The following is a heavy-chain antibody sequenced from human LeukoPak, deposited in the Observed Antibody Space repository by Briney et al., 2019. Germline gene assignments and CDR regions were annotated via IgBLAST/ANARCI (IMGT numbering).Heavy chain of an antibody. CDR3: ARTRTALGGYYYYMDV. CDR2: MNPNSGNT. D-gene: IGHD2-21*02. CDR1: VYTFTSYD. V-gene: IGHV1-8*01. J-gene: IGHJ6*03. Sequence: ASVTVSFMSSVYTFTSYDINWVRQATGQGLEWMGWMNPNSGNTGYAQKFQGRVTMTRNTSISTAYMELSSLRSEDTAVYYCARTRTALGGYYYYMDVWGKGTTVTVSS.